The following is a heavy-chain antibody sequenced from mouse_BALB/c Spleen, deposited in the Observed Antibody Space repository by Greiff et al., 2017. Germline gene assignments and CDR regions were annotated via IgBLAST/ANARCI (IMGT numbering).Heavy chain of an antibody. V-gene: IGHV1S127*01. J-gene: IGHJ2*01. D-gene: IGHD1-1*02. CDR3: TRRWSCYLDY. CDR2: IDPSDSYT. CDR1: GYTLTPYW. Sequence: VKLQQPGAGLLKPWASLKMSCKASGYTLTPYWMHEVKQRPGPGLEWIGVIDPSDSYTSYNQKFKGNPTLTVDTASSTAYIQLSSLTSEASTVYYYTRRWSCYLDYWGQGTTRTVSS.